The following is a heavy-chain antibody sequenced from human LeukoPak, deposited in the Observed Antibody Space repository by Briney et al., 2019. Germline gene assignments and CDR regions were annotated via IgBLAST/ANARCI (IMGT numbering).Heavy chain of an antibody. V-gene: IGHV3-9*01. CDR1: GFTFDDYA. Sequence: GGSLRLSCAASGFTFDDYAMHWVRQAPGKGLEWVSGISWNSGSIGYADSVKGRFTISRDNAKNSLYLQMNSLRAEDTALYYCARARYDILTGYRCYFDYWGQGTLVTVSS. CDR2: ISWNSGSI. CDR3: ARARYDILTGYRCYFDY. J-gene: IGHJ4*02. D-gene: IGHD3-9*01.